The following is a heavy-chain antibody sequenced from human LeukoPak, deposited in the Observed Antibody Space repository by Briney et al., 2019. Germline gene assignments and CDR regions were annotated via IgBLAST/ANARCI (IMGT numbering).Heavy chain of an antibody. Sequence: GRSLRLSCAASGFTFSSYGMHWVRQAPGKGLEWVAVIWYDGSNKYYADSVEGRFTISRDNSKNTLYLQMNSLRAEDTAVYYCAKVFGGSGYDYWGQGTLVTVSS. V-gene: IGHV3-33*06. CDR3: AKVFGGSGYDY. CDR2: IWYDGSNK. CDR1: GFTFSSYG. D-gene: IGHD5-12*01. J-gene: IGHJ4*02.